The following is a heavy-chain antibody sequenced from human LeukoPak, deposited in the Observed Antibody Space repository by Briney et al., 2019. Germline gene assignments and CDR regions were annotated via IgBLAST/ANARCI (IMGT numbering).Heavy chain of an antibody. V-gene: IGHV1-18*01. D-gene: IGHD1-1*01. CDR1: DYTFTSYG. J-gene: IGHJ4*02. CDR3: AREVEGMRDFDY. Sequence: GASVKVSCKAPDYTFTSYGISWVRQAPGQGLEWMGWISAYNGNTNYAQKLQGRVTMTTDTSTSTAYMELRSLRSDDTAVYYCAREVEGMRDFDYWGQGTLVTVSS. CDR2: ISAYNGNT.